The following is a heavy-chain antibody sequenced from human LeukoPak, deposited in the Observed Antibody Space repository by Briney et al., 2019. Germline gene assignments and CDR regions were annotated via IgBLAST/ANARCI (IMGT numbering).Heavy chain of an antibody. CDR2: IYYSGST. V-gene: IGHV4-31*03. D-gene: IGHD2-21*02. CDR1: GGSISSGGYY. Sequence: PSETLSLTCTVSGGSISSGGYYWSWIRQPPGQGLEWIGYIYYSGSTYYNPSLKSRVTISVDTSKNQFSLKLSSVTAADTAVYYCARDGDTLGWFDPWGQGTLVTVSS. CDR3: ARDGDTLGWFDP. J-gene: IGHJ5*02.